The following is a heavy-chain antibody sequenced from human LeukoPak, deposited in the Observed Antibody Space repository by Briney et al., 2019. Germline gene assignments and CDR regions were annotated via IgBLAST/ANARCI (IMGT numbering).Heavy chain of an antibody. Sequence: ASVKVSCKASGYTFASYGISWVRQAPGQGLEWMGWISGYNGKTNYAEKLQGRVTMTTDTSTSTAYMELRSLRSDDTAVYYCARDEAATQGSLSDYWGQGTLVTVSS. D-gene: IGHD2-15*01. CDR2: ISGYNGKT. CDR3: ARDEAATQGSLSDY. CDR1: GYTFASYG. J-gene: IGHJ4*02. V-gene: IGHV1-18*04.